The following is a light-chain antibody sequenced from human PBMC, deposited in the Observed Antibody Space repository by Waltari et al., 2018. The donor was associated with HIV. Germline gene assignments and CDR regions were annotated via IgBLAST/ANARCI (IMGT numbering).Light chain of an antibody. CDR1: TSDIYDFNF. V-gene: IGLV2-14*01. CDR3: SSYSARGFVV. Sequence: HSALTQPASVSGSPGQSITISCTGPTSDIYDFNFVSWYQQSPGRAPKLIIFEVYSRPSGISDRFSGSKSGATASLTISALRAEDEADYFCSSYSARGFVVFGGGTKVTVL. CDR2: EVY. J-gene: IGLJ3*02.